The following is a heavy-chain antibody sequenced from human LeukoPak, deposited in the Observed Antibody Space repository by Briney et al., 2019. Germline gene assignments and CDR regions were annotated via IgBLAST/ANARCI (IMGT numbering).Heavy chain of an antibody. D-gene: IGHD5-12*01. CDR3: ARTTINYYYYYMDV. CDR2: IYSGGST. CDR1: GFTVSSNY. J-gene: IGHJ6*03. V-gene: IGHV3-53*01. Sequence: GGSLRLSCAASGFTVSSNYMSWVRQAPGKGLEWVSVIYSGGSTYYADSVKGRFTISRDNSKNTLYLQINSLRAEDTAVYYCARTTINYYYYYMDVWGKGTTVTVSS.